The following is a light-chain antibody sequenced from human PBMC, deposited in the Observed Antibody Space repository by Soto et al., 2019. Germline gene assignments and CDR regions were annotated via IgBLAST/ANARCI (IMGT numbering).Light chain of an antibody. CDR3: IASAGSNNRV. Sequence: QSALTQPPSASGSPGQSVTISCTGTSGDVADYNYVSWYQQYPGKAPKLMIYEVSKRPSGVPDRFSGSKSGNTASLTVSGLQAEDEADYYCIASAGSNNRVFGSGTKVTVL. J-gene: IGLJ6*01. V-gene: IGLV2-8*01. CDR2: EVS. CDR1: SGDVADYNY.